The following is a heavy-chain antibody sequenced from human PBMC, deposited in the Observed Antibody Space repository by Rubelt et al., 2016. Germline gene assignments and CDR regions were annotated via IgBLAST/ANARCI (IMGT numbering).Heavy chain of an antibody. V-gene: IGHV3-9*01. J-gene: IGHJ3*02. CDR2: ISWNSDSM. D-gene: IGHD3-3*01. CDR3: ARGDFWSGDYTDAFDI. Sequence: EVQLVESGGGLVKPGGSLRLSCAASGFTFDDYAMYWVRQAPGRGLEWVSGISWNSDSMGYADSVKGRFTISRDNAKNSLYLQMNSQRAEDTALYYCARGDFWSGDYTDAFDIWGQGTLVTVSS. CDR1: GFTFDDYA.